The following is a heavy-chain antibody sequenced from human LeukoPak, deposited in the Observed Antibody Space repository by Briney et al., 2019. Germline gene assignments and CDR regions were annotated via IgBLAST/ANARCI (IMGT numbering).Heavy chain of an antibody. CDR3: AXXXXXFGDLKTETQVDX. Sequence: GGSLRLSCAASGFTFSSYWMTWVRQAPGKGLEWVANIKPDGSEKKYVDSVKGRFTISRDNAKNSLYLQMNSLRAEDTAVYYCAXXXXXFGDLKTETQVDXRGQGTLVTXSS. J-gene: IGHJ4*02. CDR2: IKPDGSEK. V-gene: IGHV3-7*01. CDR1: GFTFSSYW. D-gene: IGHD3-10*01.